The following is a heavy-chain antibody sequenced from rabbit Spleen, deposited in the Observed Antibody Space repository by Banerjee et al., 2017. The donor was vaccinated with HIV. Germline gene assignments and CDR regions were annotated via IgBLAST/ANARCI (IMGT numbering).Heavy chain of an antibody. J-gene: IGHJ2*01. Sequence: QSLEESGGDLVKPGASLTLTCTASGFSFSSSYYMCWVRQAPGKGLELIACMNSGDGSTYYASWAKGRFTISKTSSTTVTLQMTSLTGADTATYFCARNYVNTFDPWGPGTLVTVS. D-gene: IGHD1-1*01. V-gene: IGHV1S40*01. CDR3: ARNYVNTFDP. CDR1: GFSFSSSYY. CDR2: MNSGDGST.